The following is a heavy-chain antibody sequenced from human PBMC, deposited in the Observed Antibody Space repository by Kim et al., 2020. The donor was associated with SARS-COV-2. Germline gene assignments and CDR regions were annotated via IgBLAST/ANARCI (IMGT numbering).Heavy chain of an antibody. CDR3: TTDRRVGDN. CDR2: GGTT. J-gene: IGHJ4*02. Sequence: GGTTDYAAPVKGGFMISRDDSKNTLFLQMNSLKVEDTAVYYCTTDRRVGDNWGQGTLVTVSS. V-gene: IGHV3-15*01. D-gene: IGHD1-26*01.